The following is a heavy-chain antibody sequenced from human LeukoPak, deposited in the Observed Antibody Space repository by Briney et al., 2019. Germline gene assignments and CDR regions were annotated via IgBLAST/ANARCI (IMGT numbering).Heavy chain of an antibody. V-gene: IGHV1-69*05. J-gene: IGHJ4*02. CDR3: ARDRGRDGYNRGPFDY. CDR1: GGTFSSYA. CDR2: IIPIFGTA. Sequence: SVTVSFKASGGTFSSYAISWVRQAPGQGLEWMGGIIPIFGTANYAQKFQGRVTITTDESTSTAYMELSSLRSEDTAVYYCARDRGRDGYNRGPFDYWGQGTLVTVSS. D-gene: IGHD5-24*01.